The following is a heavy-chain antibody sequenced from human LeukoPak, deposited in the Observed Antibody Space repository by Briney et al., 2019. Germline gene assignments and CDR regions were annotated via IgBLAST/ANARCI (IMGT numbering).Heavy chain of an antibody. CDR1: GFRFDVHD. V-gene: IGHV3-23*01. CDR3: AKDLLIAVALSFFDY. Sequence: GGSLRLSCAASGFRFDVHDIHWVRQAPGKGLEWVSAISGSGGSTYYADSVKGRFTISRDNSKNTLYLQMNSLRAEDTAVYYCAKDLLIAVALSFFDYWGQGTLVTVSS. CDR2: ISGSGGST. D-gene: IGHD6-13*01. J-gene: IGHJ4*02.